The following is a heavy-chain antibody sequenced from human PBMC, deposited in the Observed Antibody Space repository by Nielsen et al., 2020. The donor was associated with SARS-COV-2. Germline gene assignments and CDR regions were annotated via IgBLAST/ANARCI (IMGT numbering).Heavy chain of an antibody. CDR1: GGSISSSYY. V-gene: IGHV4-61*02. D-gene: IGHD2-21*01. Sequence: SETLSLTCTVSGGSISSSYYWSWIRQPAGKGLEWIGRFYISGSTNYNPSLKSRVTISVDTSKNQFSLNLTSVTAADTAVYYCAGETLPKGGYYFYGMDVWGQGTTVTVSS. CDR2: FYISGST. J-gene: IGHJ6*02. CDR3: AGETLPKGGYYFYGMDV.